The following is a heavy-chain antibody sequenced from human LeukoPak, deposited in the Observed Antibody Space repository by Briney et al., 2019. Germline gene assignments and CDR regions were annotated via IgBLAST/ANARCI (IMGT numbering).Heavy chain of an antibody. Sequence: PSATLSLTCTVSGGSISSYYWSWIRQPPGKGLEWIGYIYYSGSTNYNPSLKSRVTISVDTSKNQFSLKLSSVTAADTAVYYCARVTIFGVAADYYYYYYMDVWGKGTTVTVSS. CDR2: IYYSGST. D-gene: IGHD3-3*01. V-gene: IGHV4-59*01. CDR1: GGSISSYY. J-gene: IGHJ6*03. CDR3: ARVTIFGVAADYYYYYYMDV.